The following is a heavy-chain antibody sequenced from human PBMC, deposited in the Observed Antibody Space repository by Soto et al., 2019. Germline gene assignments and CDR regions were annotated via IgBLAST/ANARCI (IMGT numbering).Heavy chain of an antibody. D-gene: IGHD3-10*01. Sequence: SDTLSLTCGVRGYCINPGYFWDLIRQRTGKGLEWIGSKYDSGDTFYKMSLKSRATISIDTSKNQFSLKLTSVTAADTAVYYCARDAGSLDFWGQGILVTVSS. V-gene: IGHV4-38-2*01. CDR1: GYCINPGYF. CDR2: KYDSGDT. J-gene: IGHJ4*02. CDR3: ARDAGSLDF.